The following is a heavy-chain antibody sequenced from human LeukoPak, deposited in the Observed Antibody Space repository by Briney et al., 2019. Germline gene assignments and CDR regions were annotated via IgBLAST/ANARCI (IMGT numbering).Heavy chain of an antibody. J-gene: IGHJ4*02. CDR3: TREYYHILTGYYLSDY. Sequence: GSLRLSCTASGFTFGDYAMSWVRQAPGKGLEWVGFIRSKAYGGTTEYSASVKGRFTISRDDSKSIAYLQMNSLKTEDTAVYYCTREYYHILTGYYLSDYWGQGTLVTVSS. CDR2: IRSKAYGGTT. V-gene: IGHV3-49*04. D-gene: IGHD3-9*01. CDR1: GFTFGDYA.